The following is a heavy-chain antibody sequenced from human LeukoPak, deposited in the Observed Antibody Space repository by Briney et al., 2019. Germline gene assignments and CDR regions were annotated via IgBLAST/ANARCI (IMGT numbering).Heavy chain of an antibody. D-gene: IGHD3-3*01. J-gene: IGHJ6*02. Sequence: PSETLSLTCTVSGGSVSSGSYYWSWIRQPPGKGLEWIGYIYYSGSTNYNPSLKSRVTISVDTSKNQFSLKLSSVTAADTAVYYCARDRAGITIFGVASKGGYYYYHGMDVWGQGTTVTVSS. CDR2: IYYSGST. V-gene: IGHV4-61*01. CDR1: GGSVSSGSYY. CDR3: ARDRAGITIFGVASKGGYYYYHGMDV.